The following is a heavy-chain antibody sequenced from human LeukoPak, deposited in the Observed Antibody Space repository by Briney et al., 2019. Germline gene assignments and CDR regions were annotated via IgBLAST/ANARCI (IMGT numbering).Heavy chain of an antibody. J-gene: IGHJ4*02. CDR1: VITVSSNY. D-gene: IGHD3-22*01. V-gene: IGHV3-66*01. CDR2: IYSGDST. CDR3: ARDSSDYPYFNY. Sequence: GGSLRLSCAGSVITVSSNYMSWVRQAPGKGLEWVSVIYSGDSTDYADSVKGRFSVSRDNSKNTVYLQMNSLRAEDTAVYYCARDSSDYPYFNYWGQGTLVTVSS.